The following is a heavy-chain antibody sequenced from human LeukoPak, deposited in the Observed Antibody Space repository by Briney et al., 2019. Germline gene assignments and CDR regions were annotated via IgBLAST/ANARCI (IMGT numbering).Heavy chain of an antibody. CDR2: IKQDGSEK. D-gene: IGHD5-24*01. J-gene: IGHJ4*02. V-gene: IGHV3-7*04. CDR3: TRVGYIDEGIDY. CDR1: GFTFSNYW. Sequence: PGGSLRLSCEASGFTFSNYWMTWLRQAPGKGLEWVANIKQDGSEKYYLDSVKGRFTISRDNAKNSLYLQMNSLRAEDTAIYYCTRVGYIDEGIDYWGQGTLVTVSS.